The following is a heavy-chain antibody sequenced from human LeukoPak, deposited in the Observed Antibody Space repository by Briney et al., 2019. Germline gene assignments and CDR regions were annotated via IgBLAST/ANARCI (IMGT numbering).Heavy chain of an antibody. CDR1: GFAFSNFA. V-gene: IGHV3-30*14. CDR3: AREKFDS. J-gene: IGHJ5*01. CDR2: VSYEGTIK. Sequence: GGSLRLSCAASGFAFSNFAMHWVRQAPGKGLEWVAVVSYEGTIKHYSDSAKGRFTISRDNSNSLISLQMNNLTTEDTAAYYCAREKFDSWGQGTLVTVSP.